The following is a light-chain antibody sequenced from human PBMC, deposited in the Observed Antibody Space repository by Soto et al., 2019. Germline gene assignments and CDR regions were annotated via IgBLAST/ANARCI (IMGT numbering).Light chain of an antibody. CDR1: SSNLGAGYD. V-gene: IGLV1-40*01. J-gene: IGLJ3*02. CDR3: AGWDDTLDAQV. CDR2: DNT. Sequence: QSVLTQPPSMSGAPGQRVTMSCTGSSSNLGAGYDVHWYQRLPGAAPKLLIYDNTHRPSGVPNRFSGSKSGTSVSLAISGLRSDDEATYYCAGWDDTLDAQVFGGGTKLTVL.